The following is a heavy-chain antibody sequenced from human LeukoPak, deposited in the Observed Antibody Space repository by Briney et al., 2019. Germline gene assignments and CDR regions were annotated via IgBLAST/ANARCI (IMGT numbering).Heavy chain of an antibody. V-gene: IGHV3-21*01. CDR1: GFTFSSYG. CDR3: AREAAAGLLDY. Sequence: GGSLRLSCAASGFTFSSYGMHWVRQAPGKGLEWVSSISSSSSSYIYYADSVKGRFTISRDNAKNSLYLQMNSLRAEDTAVYYCAREAAAGLLDYWGQGTLVTVSS. CDR2: ISSSSSSYI. J-gene: IGHJ4*02. D-gene: IGHD6-13*01.